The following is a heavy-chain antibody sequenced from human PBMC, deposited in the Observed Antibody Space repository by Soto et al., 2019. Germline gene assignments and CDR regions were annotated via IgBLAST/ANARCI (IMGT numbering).Heavy chain of an antibody. D-gene: IGHD3-10*01. V-gene: IGHV1-2*04. CDR2: INPNSGGT. Sequence: ASVKVSCKASGYTFTGYYMHWVRQAPGQGLEWMGWINPNSGGTNYAQKFQGWVTMTRDTSISTAYKEMSRLRSDDTAVYYCASNYYGSGSYYSFDIWGQGTMVTVSS. J-gene: IGHJ3*02. CDR1: GYTFTGYY. CDR3: ASNYYGSGSYYSFDI.